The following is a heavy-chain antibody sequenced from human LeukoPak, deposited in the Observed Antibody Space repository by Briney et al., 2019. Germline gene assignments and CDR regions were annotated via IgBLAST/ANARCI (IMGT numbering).Heavy chain of an antibody. J-gene: IGHJ6*03. Sequence: ASVKVSCKASGYTFTGYYMHWVRQAPGQGLEWMGWINPNSGGTNHAQKFQGRVTMTRDTSISTAYMELSSLRSEDTAVYYCARGRFDCSGGSCLTYYYYYMDVWGKGTTVTISS. D-gene: IGHD2-15*01. CDR2: INPNSGGT. CDR3: ARGRFDCSGGSCLTYYYYYMDV. V-gene: IGHV1-2*02. CDR1: GYTFTGYY.